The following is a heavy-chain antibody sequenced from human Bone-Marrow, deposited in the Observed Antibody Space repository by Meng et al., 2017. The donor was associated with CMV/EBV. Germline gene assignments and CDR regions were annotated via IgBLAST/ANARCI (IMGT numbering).Heavy chain of an antibody. Sequence: KASGYNFTGYYMHWVRQATGQGLEWMGWINPNSGGTNYAQKFQGRVTMTRDTSISTAYRELSRLRSDDTAVYYCARDRRGYGDNWFDPWGQGTLVTVSS. V-gene: IGHV1-2*02. CDR2: INPNSGGT. CDR1: GYNFTGYY. CDR3: ARDRRGYGDNWFDP. J-gene: IGHJ5*02. D-gene: IGHD5-12*01.